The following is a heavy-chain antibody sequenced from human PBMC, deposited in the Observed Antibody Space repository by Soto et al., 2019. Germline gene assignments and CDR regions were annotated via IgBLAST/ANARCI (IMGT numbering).Heavy chain of an antibody. CDR2: IIPIFGTA. D-gene: IGHD6-6*01. V-gene: IGHV1-69*13. CDR1: GGTFSSYA. J-gene: IGHJ1*01. CDR3: AGDWQLGAEYFQH. Sequence: SVKVSCKASGGTFSSYAISWVRQAPGQGLEWMGGIIPIFGTANYAQKFQGRVTITADESTSTAYMELSSLRSVDTAVYYCAGDWQLGAEYFQHWGQGTLVTVSS.